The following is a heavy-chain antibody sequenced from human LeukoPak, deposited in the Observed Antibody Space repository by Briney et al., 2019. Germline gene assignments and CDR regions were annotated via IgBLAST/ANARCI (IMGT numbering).Heavy chain of an antibody. CDR3: AKRDRGSGYSDFDY. D-gene: IGHD3-22*01. V-gene: IGHV3-23*01. Sequence: PGGSLRLSCAASGFTFSSYAMSWVRQAPGKGLEWVSAISGSGGSTYYADSVKGRFTISRDNSKNTMYLQMNSLRAEDTAVYYCAKRDRGSGYSDFDYWGQGTLVTVSS. J-gene: IGHJ4*02. CDR1: GFTFSSYA. CDR2: ISGSGGST.